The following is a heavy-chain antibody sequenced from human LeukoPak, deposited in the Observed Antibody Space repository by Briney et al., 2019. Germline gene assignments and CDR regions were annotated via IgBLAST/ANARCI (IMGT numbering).Heavy chain of an antibody. CDR1: GYTFTSYG. J-gene: IGHJ5*02. Sequence: AAVTVSFTASGYTFTSYGISWVRQAPGQGGEWMGWISAYNGNTNYAQKLQGRVTMTTDTSTSTAYMELRSLRSDDTAVYYCARDRITMVRGAKSGKDWFDPWGQGTLVTVSS. CDR3: ARDRITMVRGAKSGKDWFDP. V-gene: IGHV1-18*01. D-gene: IGHD3-10*01. CDR2: ISAYNGNT.